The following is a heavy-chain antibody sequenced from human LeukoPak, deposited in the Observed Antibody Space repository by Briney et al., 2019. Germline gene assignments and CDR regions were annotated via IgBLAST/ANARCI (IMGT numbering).Heavy chain of an antibody. J-gene: IGHJ4*02. CDR3: ARDXGPRSLRYFDXTNDY. CDR2: ISAYNGNT. V-gene: IGHV1-18*01. Sequence: GASVKVSCKASGYTFTSYGISWVRQAPGQGLEWMGWISAYNGNTNYAQKLQGRVTMTTDTSTSTAYMELRSLISDDTAVYYCARDXGPRSLRYFDXTNDYWGQGTLXTXXS. D-gene: IGHD3-9*01. CDR1: GYTFTSYG.